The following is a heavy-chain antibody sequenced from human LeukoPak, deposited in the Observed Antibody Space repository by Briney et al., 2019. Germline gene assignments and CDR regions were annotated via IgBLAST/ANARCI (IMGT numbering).Heavy chain of an antibody. CDR3: ARGRPHCSGGSCLSDY. D-gene: IGHD2-15*01. Sequence: GGSLRLSCAASGFTFSSYWMSWVRQAPGKGLEWVGRTRNKANSYTTEYAASVKGRFTISRDDSKNSLYLQMNSLKTEDTAVYYCARGRPHCSGGSCLSDYWGQGTLVTVSS. CDR2: TRNKANSYTT. J-gene: IGHJ4*02. CDR1: GFTFSSYW. V-gene: IGHV3-72*01.